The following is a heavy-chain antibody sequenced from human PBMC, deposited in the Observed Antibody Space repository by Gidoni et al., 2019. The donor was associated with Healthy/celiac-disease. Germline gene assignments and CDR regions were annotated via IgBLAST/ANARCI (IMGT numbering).Heavy chain of an antibody. CDR1: GFTFIRYA. D-gene: IGHD1-26*01. Sequence: QVQLVESGGGVVQPGRSLSLSCAASGFTFIRYAMHWVRKAPGKGLEWVAVISYDGSKKYYADSVKGRFTISRDNSKNTLYLKMNSLRAEDTAVYYCARDGLRWELLRGFAFDIWGQGTMVTVSS. J-gene: IGHJ3*02. CDR2: ISYDGSKK. V-gene: IGHV3-30-3*01. CDR3: ARDGLRWELLRGFAFDI.